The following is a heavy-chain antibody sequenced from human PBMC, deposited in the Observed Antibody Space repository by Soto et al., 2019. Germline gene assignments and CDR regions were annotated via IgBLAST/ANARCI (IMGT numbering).Heavy chain of an antibody. CDR1: GFTFSSYG. CDR2: ISYDGSNK. Sequence: GGSLRLSCAASGFTFSSYGMHWVRQAPGKGLEWVAVISYDGSNKYYADSVKGRFTISRDNSKNTLYLQMNSLRAEDTAVYYCAKDLGGGDFTTNYYYGMDVWGQGTTVTVSS. D-gene: IGHD2-21*02. CDR3: AKDLGGGDFTTNYYYGMDV. V-gene: IGHV3-30*18. J-gene: IGHJ6*02.